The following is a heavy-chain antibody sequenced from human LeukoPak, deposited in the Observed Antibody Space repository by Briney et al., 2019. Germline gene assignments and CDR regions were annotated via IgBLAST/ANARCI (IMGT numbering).Heavy chain of an antibody. V-gene: IGHV4-34*01. Sequence: SETLSLTCAVYGGSFSGYYWSWIRQPPGKGLEWIGEINHSGSTNYNPSLKSRVTISVDTSKSQFSLKLSSVTAADTAVYYCARRDYVWGSYRPFDYWGQGTLVTVSS. J-gene: IGHJ4*02. D-gene: IGHD3-16*02. CDR1: GGSFSGYY. CDR3: ARRDYVWGSYRPFDY. CDR2: INHSGST.